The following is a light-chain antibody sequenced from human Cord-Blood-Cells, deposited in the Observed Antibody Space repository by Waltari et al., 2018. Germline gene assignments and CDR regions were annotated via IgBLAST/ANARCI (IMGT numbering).Light chain of an antibody. CDR3: SSYTSSSTYVV. J-gene: IGLJ2*01. CDR1: SSYVGGYNA. Sequence: QSALTQPASVSGSPGQSITIPCPGTSSYVGGYNAVPWYQQHPGKAPKLMMYYVSNRPSGVSNRFSGSKAGNTASLTISGLQAEDEADYYCSSYTSSSTYVVFGGGTKLTVL. CDR2: YVS. V-gene: IGLV2-14*01.